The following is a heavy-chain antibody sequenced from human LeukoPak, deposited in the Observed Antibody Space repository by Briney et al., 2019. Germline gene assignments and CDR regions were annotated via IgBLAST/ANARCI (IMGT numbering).Heavy chain of an antibody. CDR2: ISSSSSYI. CDR3: ARVGAHYYDSSGYQAYYYYYYMDV. J-gene: IGHJ6*03. CDR1: GFTFSSYA. D-gene: IGHD3-22*01. V-gene: IGHV3-21*04. Sequence: PGGSLRLSCAASGFTFSSYAMSWVRQAPGKGLEWVSSISSSSSYICSADSVKGRFTISRDNAKNSLYLQMNSLRAEDTALYYCARVGAHYYDSSGYQAYYYYYYMDVWGKGTTVTVSS.